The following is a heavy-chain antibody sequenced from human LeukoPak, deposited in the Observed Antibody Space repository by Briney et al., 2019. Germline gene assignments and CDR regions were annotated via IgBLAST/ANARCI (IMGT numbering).Heavy chain of an antibody. J-gene: IGHJ6*03. CDR1: GFTFSSYS. D-gene: IGHD2-2*01. CDR2: ISSSSSYI. Sequence: PGGSLRLSCAASGFTFSSYSMNWVRQAPGKGLEWVSSISSSSSYIYYADSVKGRFTIYRDNAKNSLYLQMNSLRAEDTAVYYCARDGDSSTSEDYYYYYYMDVWGKGTTVTVSS. CDR3: ARDGDSSTSEDYYYYYYMDV. V-gene: IGHV3-21*01.